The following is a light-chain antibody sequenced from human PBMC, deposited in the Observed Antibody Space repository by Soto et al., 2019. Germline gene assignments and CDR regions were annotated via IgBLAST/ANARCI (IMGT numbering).Light chain of an antibody. Sequence: DLQMTHFPSSLFASVGARVTITCQPSRNIGTYLNWYQQKPGKAPKLLIYDASNLETGVPSRFSGSGSGTDFTFTISSLQAEDIATYYCQQYDNLPTFGGGTKVEIK. CDR3: QQYDNLPT. V-gene: IGKV1-33*01. J-gene: IGKJ4*01. CDR1: RNIGTY. CDR2: DAS.